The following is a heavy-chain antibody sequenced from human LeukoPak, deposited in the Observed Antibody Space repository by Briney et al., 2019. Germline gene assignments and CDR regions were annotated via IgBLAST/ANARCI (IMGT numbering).Heavy chain of an antibody. CDR2: IYHSGST. V-gene: IGHV4-38-2*02. CDR1: GYSISNGYY. Sequence: SETLSLTCTVSGYSISNGYYWGWIRQPPGKGLEWIGSIYHSGSTYYNPSLKSRVTISLDTSKNQFSLKLSSVTAADTAVYYCARVSGVLRFGHYYFDYWGQGTLVTVSP. D-gene: IGHD5/OR15-5a*01. CDR3: ARVSGVLRFGHYYFDY. J-gene: IGHJ4*02.